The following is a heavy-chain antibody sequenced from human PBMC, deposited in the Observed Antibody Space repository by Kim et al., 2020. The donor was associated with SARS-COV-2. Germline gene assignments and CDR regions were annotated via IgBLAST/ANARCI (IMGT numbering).Heavy chain of an antibody. J-gene: IGHJ5*02. CDR2: ISGSSVST. CDR1: GFTFSSYA. D-gene: IGHD2-15*01. V-gene: IGHV3-23*01. CDR3: AKDRAKWYCSGGSCVNWFDP. Sequence: GGSLRLSCAASGFTFSSYAMSWVRQAPGKGLEWVSAISGSSVSTYYADSVKGRFTISRDNSKNTLYLQMNSLRAEDTAVYYCAKDRAKWYCSGGSCVNWFDPWGQGTLVTVSS.